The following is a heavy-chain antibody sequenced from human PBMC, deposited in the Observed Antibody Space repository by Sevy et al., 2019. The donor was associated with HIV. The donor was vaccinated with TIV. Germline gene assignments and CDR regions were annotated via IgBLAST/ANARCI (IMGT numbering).Heavy chain of an antibody. Sequence: ASVKVSCKASGGTFSSYAISWVRQAPGQGLEWMGGIIPIFGTANFAKKFQGRVTITTDESTSTAYMELSSLRSEDTAVYYCSGGARGYSGYDSYYFDYWGQGTLVTVSS. CDR3: SGGARGYSGYDSYYFDY. J-gene: IGHJ4*02. D-gene: IGHD5-12*01. CDR2: IIPIFGTA. CDR1: GGTFSSYA. V-gene: IGHV1-69*05.